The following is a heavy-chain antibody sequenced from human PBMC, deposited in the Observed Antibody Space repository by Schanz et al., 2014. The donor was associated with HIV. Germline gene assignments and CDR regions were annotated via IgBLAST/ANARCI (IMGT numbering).Heavy chain of an antibody. CDR3: AKPEYDSSGNSQSHFDY. CDR2: ISESGGRS. CDR1: GFPFNSYG. Sequence: VQLVESGGGVVQPGRSLKLSCVASGFPFNSYGMHWVRQAPGKGLEWVSSISESGGRSYYADSVNGRFTISRDNSKNTLYLQMTTLRTEDTAVYYCAKPEYDSSGNSQSHFDYWGQGTLVTVSS. J-gene: IGHJ4*02. D-gene: IGHD3-22*01. V-gene: IGHV3-23*04.